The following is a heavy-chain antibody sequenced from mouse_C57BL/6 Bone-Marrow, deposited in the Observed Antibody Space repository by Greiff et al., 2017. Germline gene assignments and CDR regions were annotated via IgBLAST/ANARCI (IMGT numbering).Heavy chain of an antibody. V-gene: IGHV1-55*01. CDR3: ARDGYYVPWYFDV. CDR2: IYPGSGST. J-gene: IGHJ1*03. Sequence: QVQLQQPGAELVKPGASVKMSCKASGYTFTSSWITWVKQRPGQGLEWIGDIYPGSGSTNYNEKLKSKATLTVDTSSSTAYMQLSSLTSEDSAVYYCARDGYYVPWYFDVWGTGTTVTVSS. CDR1: GYTFTSSW. D-gene: IGHD2-3*01.